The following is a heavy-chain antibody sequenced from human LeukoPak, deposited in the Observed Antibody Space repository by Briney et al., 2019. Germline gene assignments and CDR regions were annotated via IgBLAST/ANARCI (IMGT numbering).Heavy chain of an antibody. D-gene: IGHD2-8*02. V-gene: IGHV3-7*01. CDR2: IKQDGSEK. CDR1: GFTFSSYW. J-gene: IGHJ6*03. Sequence: GGSLRLSCAASGFTFSSYWMSWVRQAPGKGLEWVANIKQDGSEKYYVDSVKGRFTISRDNAKNSLYLQMNSLRAEDTAVYYCASGLTPDGYWRLEYYYYYMDVWGKGTTVTVSS. CDR3: ASGLTPDGYWRLEYYYYYMDV.